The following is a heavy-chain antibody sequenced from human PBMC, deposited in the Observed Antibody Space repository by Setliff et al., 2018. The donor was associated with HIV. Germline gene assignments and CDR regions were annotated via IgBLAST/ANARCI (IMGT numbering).Heavy chain of an antibody. D-gene: IGHD3-9*01. CDR3: ARDQATGYYFAY. V-gene: IGHV1-3*01. CDR1: GYTFSTNA. CDR2: INAGDDNT. Sequence: ASVKVSCKAFGYTFSTNAIHWVRQAPGQRLEWMGYINAGDDNTRYSEKFQGRVTITRDTSANTAYMELSSLRFEDTATYYCARDQATGYYFAYWGQGTLVTVSS. J-gene: IGHJ4*02.